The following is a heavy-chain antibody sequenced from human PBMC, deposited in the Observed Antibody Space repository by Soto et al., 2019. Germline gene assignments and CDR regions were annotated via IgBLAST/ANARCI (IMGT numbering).Heavy chain of an antibody. CDR3: VKNSGGFNT. Sequence: QLLQSGGGLVQPGGSLTLSCAASGFTFGTTDMSWVRQAPGEGLEWVSTIDGSGGITYYADSVKGRFTISRDNSRNTVYLQMNSLSGADTALYYCVKNSGGFNTWGQGALVTVSS. D-gene: IGHD3-10*01. J-gene: IGHJ5*02. V-gene: IGHV3-23*01. CDR1: GFTFGTTD. CDR2: IDGSGGIT.